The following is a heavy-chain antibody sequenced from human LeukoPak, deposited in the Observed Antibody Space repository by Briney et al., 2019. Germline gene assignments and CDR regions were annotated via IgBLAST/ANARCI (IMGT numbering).Heavy chain of an antibody. CDR1: GFTFSDYW. CDR2: IKQDGSER. Sequence: GGSLRLSCATSGFTFSDYWMHWVRQAPGRGLEWVTNIKQDGSERYYVDSVKGRFTITRDNAKNSLSLQMNSLRAEDTAVYYCVRAIAAAASYWGQGTLVTVSS. V-gene: IGHV3-7*01. J-gene: IGHJ4*02. CDR3: VRAIAAAASY. D-gene: IGHD6-13*01.